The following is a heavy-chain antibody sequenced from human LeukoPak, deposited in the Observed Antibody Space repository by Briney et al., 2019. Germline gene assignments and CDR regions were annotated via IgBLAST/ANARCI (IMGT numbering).Heavy chain of an antibody. D-gene: IGHD3-16*02. CDR3: AKGKDYVWGSYRYYFDY. J-gene: IGHJ4*02. Sequence: GGSLRLSCAASGFTFNSYNMNWVRQAPGKGLEWVSYISRSSATIYYADSVKGRFTISRDNSKTTLYLQMNSLRAEDTAVYYCAKGKDYVWGSYRYYFDYWGQGTLVTVSS. CDR2: ISRSSATI. V-gene: IGHV3-48*01. CDR1: GFTFNSYN.